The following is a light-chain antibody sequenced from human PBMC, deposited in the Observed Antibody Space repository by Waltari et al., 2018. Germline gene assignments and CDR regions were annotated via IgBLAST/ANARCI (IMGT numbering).Light chain of an antibody. J-gene: IGLJ2*01. CDR1: SNDVGGYNY. Sequence: QSALTQPASVSGSPGQSITISCTGTSNDVGGYNYVSWYQQHPGKAPKLMIYDVSNRPSGVSNRVSGAKSGNTASLTISGLQAEDEGNYYCSSYTSSTLVVFGGGTNLTVL. V-gene: IGLV2-14*03. CDR3: SSYTSSTLVV. CDR2: DVS.